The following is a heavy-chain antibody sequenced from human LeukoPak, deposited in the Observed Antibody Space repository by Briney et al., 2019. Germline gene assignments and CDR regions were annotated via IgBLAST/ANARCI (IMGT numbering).Heavy chain of an antibody. V-gene: IGHV3-7*01. D-gene: IGHD3-3*02. J-gene: IGHJ5*02. CDR3: AREASSHFT. CDR1: GFTFGNSW. Sequence: GGSLRLSCAGSGFTFGNSWMNWFRQTPGKGLEWVANIKQDGSEKYVDSVKGRFTISRDIAKTSLYQQMNSLRAEDTAVYYCAREASSHFTWGQGTLVTVSS. CDR2: IKQDGSEK.